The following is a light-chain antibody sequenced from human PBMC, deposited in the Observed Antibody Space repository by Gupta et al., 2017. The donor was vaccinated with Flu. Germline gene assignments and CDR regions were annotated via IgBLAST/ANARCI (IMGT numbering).Light chain of an antibody. Sequence: DIQLTQSPSFLSASVGDRVIITCRASQGSDSDLACYQQKPGGAPKLLIYSSSTSQSGVPSRFSGSGSGTEFSLTISSLQPEDFATYCCQQVHAFPRTFGQGTKVEIK. V-gene: IGKV1-9*01. CDR2: SSS. J-gene: IGKJ2*02. CDR1: QGSDSD. CDR3: QQVHAFPRT.